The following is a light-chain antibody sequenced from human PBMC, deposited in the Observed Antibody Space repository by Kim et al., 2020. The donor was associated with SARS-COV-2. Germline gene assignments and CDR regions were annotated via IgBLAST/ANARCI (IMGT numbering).Light chain of an antibody. CDR2: QDR. V-gene: IGLV3-1*01. CDR1: KLGDRF. Sequence: SYELTQPLSVSVSPGQTASITCSGDKLGDRFTSWYQQKAGQSPMLVIYQDRKRPSGIPARFSGSNSGNTATLTISETQAMDEADYYCQAWDSSTAVIFGGGTQLTVL. J-gene: IGLJ2*01. CDR3: QAWDSSTAVI.